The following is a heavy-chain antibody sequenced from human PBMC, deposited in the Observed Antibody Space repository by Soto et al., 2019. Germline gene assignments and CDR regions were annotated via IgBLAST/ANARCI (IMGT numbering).Heavy chain of an antibody. J-gene: IGHJ4*02. D-gene: IGHD3-22*01. V-gene: IGHV3-53*01. CDR1: GFTVSSNY. CDR2: IYSGGST. CDR3: ARDLYDSSGYDDY. Sequence: EVQLVESGGGLIQPGGSLRLSCAASGFTVSSNYMSWVRQAPGKGLEWVSVIYSGGSTYYADSVKGRFTISRDNSKNTLYLQMNSLRAEDTAVYYWARDLYDSSGYDDYWGQGTLVTVSS.